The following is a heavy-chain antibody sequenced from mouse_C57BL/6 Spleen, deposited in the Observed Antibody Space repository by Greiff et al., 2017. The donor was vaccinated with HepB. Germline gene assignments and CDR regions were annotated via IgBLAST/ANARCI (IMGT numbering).Heavy chain of an antibody. V-gene: IGHV3-6*01. D-gene: IGHD1-1*01. CDR3: ARDRDYYGSRGFAY. J-gene: IGHJ3*01. Sequence: EVQLVESGPGLVKPSQSLSLTCSVTGYSITSGYYWNWIRQFPGNQLEWMGYIRYDGSTNYNPSLKNRISITRDTSKNQFFLKLNSVTTEDTATYYCARDRDYYGSRGFAYWGQGTLVTVSA. CDR1: GYSITSGYY. CDR2: IRYDGST.